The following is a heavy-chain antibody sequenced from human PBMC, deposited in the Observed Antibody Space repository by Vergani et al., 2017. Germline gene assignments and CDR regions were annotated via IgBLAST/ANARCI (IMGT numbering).Heavy chain of an antibody. V-gene: IGHV3-33*01. D-gene: IGHD1-20*01. CDR3: ARNAEGGNWNAIKVITNLNYYYYGMDV. J-gene: IGHJ6*02. CDR2: IWYDGSNK. CDR1: GFTFSSYG. Sequence: QVQLVESGGGVVQPGRSLRLSCAASGFTFSSYGMHWVRQAPGKGLEWVAVIWYDGSNKYYADSVKGRLTISRDNSKNTLYLQMNSLRAEDTAVYYCARNAEGGNWNAIKVITNLNYYYYGMDVWGQGTTVTVSS.